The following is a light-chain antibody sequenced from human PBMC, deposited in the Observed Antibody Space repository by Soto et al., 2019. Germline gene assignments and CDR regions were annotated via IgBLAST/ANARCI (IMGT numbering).Light chain of an antibody. J-gene: IGLJ1*01. CDR3: AAWDDSLSGFYV. Sequence: QSVLTRPPSASGTPGQRVTIYCSGSSSNIGSNYVYWYQQLPGTAPKLLIYRNNQRPSGVPDRFSGSKSGTSASLAISGLRSEDEADYYCAAWDDSLSGFYVFGTGTKLTVL. CDR1: SSNIGSNY. CDR2: RNN. V-gene: IGLV1-47*01.